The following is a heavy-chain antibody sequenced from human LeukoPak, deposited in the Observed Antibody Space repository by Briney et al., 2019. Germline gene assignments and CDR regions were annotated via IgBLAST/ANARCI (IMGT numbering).Heavy chain of an antibody. CDR1: GFTVSDYY. CDR2: ISSSGSTI. CDR3: ARGQRRHIDMAPSFDY. Sequence: GGSLRLSCAASGFTVSDYYMSWIRQAPGKGLEWASYISSSGSTIYYADSVKGRFTISRDNAKNSLYLQMNSLRGEDTAVYSCARGQRRHIDMAPSFDYWGQGTLVTVSS. J-gene: IGHJ4*02. D-gene: IGHD5-24*01. V-gene: IGHV3-11*04.